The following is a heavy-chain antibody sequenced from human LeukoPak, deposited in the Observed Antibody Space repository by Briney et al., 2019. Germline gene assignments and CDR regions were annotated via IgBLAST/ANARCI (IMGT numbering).Heavy chain of an antibody. J-gene: IGHJ4*02. V-gene: IGHV3-23*01. CDR2: ISGSGGGT. CDR1: GFTFNSYA. D-gene: IGHD3-9*01. CDR3: ARLNYNVLTAYYQYYFDY. Sequence: GGSLRLSCAASGFTFNSYAMGWVRQAPGKGLEWVSVISGSGGGTYYADSVKGRFTISRDSSKSTLFLQMNSLRAEDTAVYYCARLNYNVLTAYYQYYFDYWGQGTLVTVSS.